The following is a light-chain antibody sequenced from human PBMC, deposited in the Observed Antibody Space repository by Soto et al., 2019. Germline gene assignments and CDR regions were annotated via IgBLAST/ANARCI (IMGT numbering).Light chain of an antibody. CDR3: QQFSSYPLT. V-gene: IGKV3-20*01. CDR2: GAS. CDR1: QTVRNNY. Sequence: ELVLTQSPGTLSLSPGERATLSCRASQTVRNNYLAWYQQKPGQAPRLLIYGASSRATGIPDRFSGGGSGTDFTLTINRLEPEDFAVYYCQQFSSYPLTFGGGTKVDIK. J-gene: IGKJ4*01.